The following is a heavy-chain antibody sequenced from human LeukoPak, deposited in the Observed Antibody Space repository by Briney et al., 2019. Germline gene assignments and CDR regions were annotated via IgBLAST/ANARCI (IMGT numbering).Heavy chain of an antibody. Sequence: PGGSLRLSCAGSGFSFRSYSMNWVRQAPGKGLEWVSFISSSSTYIYYADSMKGRFTISRDNAKNSLFLQMNSLRGEDTAVYYCARIPYSSSLTDAFDIWGQGTMVTVYS. J-gene: IGHJ3*02. D-gene: IGHD6-6*01. CDR3: ARIPYSSSLTDAFDI. CDR1: GFSFRSYS. CDR2: ISSSSTYI. V-gene: IGHV3-21*01.